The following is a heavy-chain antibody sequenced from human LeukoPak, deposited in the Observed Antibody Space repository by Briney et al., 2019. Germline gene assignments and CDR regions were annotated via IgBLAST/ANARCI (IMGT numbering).Heavy chain of an antibody. CDR2: ISAYNGNT. V-gene: IGHV1-18*01. Sequence: ASVKVSCKASGYTFTSYGISWVRQAPGQGLEWMGWISAYNGNTNYAQKLQGRVTMTTDTSTSTAYMELRSLRSDDTAAYYCARDPAGYYYDSSGYYPTHLDYWGQGTLVTVSS. D-gene: IGHD3-22*01. J-gene: IGHJ4*02. CDR1: GYTFTSYG. CDR3: ARDPAGYYYDSSGYYPTHLDY.